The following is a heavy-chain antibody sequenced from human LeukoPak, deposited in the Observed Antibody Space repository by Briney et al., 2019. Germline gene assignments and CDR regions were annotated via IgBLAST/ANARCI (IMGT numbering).Heavy chain of an antibody. CDR2: IFYSGST. CDR1: GGSISSSSYC. Sequence: PSETLSLTCTVSGGSISSSSYCWGWIRQPPGKGLEWIGSIFYSGSTYYNPSLKSRVTISVDTSKNQFSLKLSSVTAADTTVYYCARDEDYWGQGTLVTVPS. V-gene: IGHV4-39*07. J-gene: IGHJ4*02. CDR3: ARDEDY.